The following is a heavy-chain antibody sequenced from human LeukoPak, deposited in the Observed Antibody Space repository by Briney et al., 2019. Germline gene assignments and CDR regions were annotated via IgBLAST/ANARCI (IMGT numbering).Heavy chain of an antibody. D-gene: IGHD6-19*01. CDR1: GFSFDDYD. CDR3: AREGGIAVADKGLDY. CDR2: INWNGGST. J-gene: IGHJ4*02. Sequence: PGGSLRLSCAASGFSFDDYDMSWVRQAPGKGLEWVSGINWNGGSTDYADSVKGRFSISRDNAKNSLYLQMNSLTAEDTALYYCAREGGIAVADKGLDYWGQGTLVTVSS. V-gene: IGHV3-20*04.